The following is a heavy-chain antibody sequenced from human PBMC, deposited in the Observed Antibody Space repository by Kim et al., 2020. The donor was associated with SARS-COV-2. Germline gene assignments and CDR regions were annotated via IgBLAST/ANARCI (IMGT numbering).Heavy chain of an antibody. CDR2: IKQDGSEK. J-gene: IGHJ3*02. Sequence: GVSLRLSCAASGFTFSSYWMSWVRQAPGKGLEWVANIKQDGSEKYYVVSVKGRFTISRDNAKNSLYLQMNSLRAEDTAVYYCARDGSEAHSYYGSGRSHDAFDIWGQGTMVTVSS. CDR1: GFTFSSYW. V-gene: IGHV3-7*03. D-gene: IGHD3-10*01. CDR3: ARDGSEAHSYYGSGRSHDAFDI.